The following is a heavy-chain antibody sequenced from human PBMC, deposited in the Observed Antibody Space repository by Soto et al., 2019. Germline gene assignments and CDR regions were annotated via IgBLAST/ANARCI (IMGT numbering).Heavy chain of an antibody. Sequence: ASVKVSCKASGYTFTSYAMQWVRQAPGQRLEWMGWINAGNGNTKYSQKFQGRVTITRDTSASTAYMELSSLRSEDTAVYYCARGITLPTPLDYWGQGTLVTVS. J-gene: IGHJ4*02. CDR1: GYTFTSYA. V-gene: IGHV1-3*01. CDR2: INAGNGNT. D-gene: IGHD1-20*01. CDR3: ARGITLPTPLDY.